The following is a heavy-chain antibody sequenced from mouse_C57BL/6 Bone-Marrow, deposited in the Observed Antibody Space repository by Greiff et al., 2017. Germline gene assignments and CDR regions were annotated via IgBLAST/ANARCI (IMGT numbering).Heavy chain of an antibody. CDR3: ARGGDGYYFPFAY. V-gene: IGHV1-26*01. CDR2: INPHNGGT. J-gene: IGHJ3*01. Sequence: VQLQQSGPELVKPGASVKISCKASGYTFTDYYMNWVKQSHGKSLAWIGDINPHNGGTSSNQQFKGKATLTVDKSASAAYMEVRSLTSEDSAVYVCARGGDGYYFPFAYWGQGTLGTVSA. CDR1: GYTFTDYY. D-gene: IGHD2-3*01.